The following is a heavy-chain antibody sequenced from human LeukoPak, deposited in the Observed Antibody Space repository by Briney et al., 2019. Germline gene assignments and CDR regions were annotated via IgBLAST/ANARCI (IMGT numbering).Heavy chain of an antibody. CDR3: ARTRYYYNSRSYGAPYYFDY. CDR1: GYSINSGYY. V-gene: IGHV4-38-2*02. D-gene: IGHD3-10*01. Sequence: NPSETLSLTCTVSGYSINSGYYWGWIRQPPGKRLEWIGSIYYSGSTYYNPSLKSRVTISVDTSKNQFSLKLSSVTAADTAVYYCARTRYYYNSRSYGAPYYFDYWGQGTLVTVSS. J-gene: IGHJ4*02. CDR2: IYYSGST.